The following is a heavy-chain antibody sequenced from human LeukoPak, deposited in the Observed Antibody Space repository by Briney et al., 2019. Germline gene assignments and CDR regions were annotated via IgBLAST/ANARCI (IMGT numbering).Heavy chain of an antibody. CDR3: VRDLGGRSGH. Sequence: GGSLRLSCVFPSLIFSHAWMNWVRQAPGKGLAWVSAVSGRSGSTSYADSVKGRSTIFRDNAKNTLYLQMNSLRAEDTAVYYCVRDLGGRSGHWGQGTLVTVSS. D-gene: IGHD1-26*01. J-gene: IGHJ4*02. V-gene: IGHV3-21*01. CDR2: VSGRSGST. CDR1: SLIFSHAW.